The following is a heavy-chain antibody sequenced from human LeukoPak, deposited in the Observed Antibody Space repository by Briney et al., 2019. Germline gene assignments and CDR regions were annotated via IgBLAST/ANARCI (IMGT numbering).Heavy chain of an antibody. J-gene: IGHJ4*02. CDR1: GGSISSYY. CDR2: IYYSGST. V-gene: IGHV4-59*01. CDR3: ARASSYSSGYYFDY. Sequence: SETLSLTCTVSGGSISSYYWSWIRQPPGKGLEWIGYIYYSGSTNYNPSLKSRVTISVDTSKNQFSLKLSSVAAADTAVYYCARASSYSSGYYFDYWGQGTLVTVSS. D-gene: IGHD3-22*01.